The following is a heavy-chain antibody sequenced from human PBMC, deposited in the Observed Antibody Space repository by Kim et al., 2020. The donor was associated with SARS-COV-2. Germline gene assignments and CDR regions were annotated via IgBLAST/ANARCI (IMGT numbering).Heavy chain of an antibody. CDR3: ARGELERRADY. J-gene: IGHJ4*02. CDR2: IRVYNGDT. Sequence: ASVKVSCKTSGYIFTSHGLSWVRQAPRQGLEWMGWIRVYNGDTDYAEKFQGRVTMTRDTSTSTAYMELRSLTSDDTAVYYCARGELERRADYWGQGTLVTVSS. D-gene: IGHD1-1*01. V-gene: IGHV1-18*01. CDR1: GYIFTSHG.